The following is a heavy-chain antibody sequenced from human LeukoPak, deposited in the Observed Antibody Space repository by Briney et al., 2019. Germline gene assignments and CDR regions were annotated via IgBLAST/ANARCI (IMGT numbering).Heavy chain of an antibody. CDR3: AIDRSPYSSSLLDC. D-gene: IGHD6-13*01. CDR1: GFTFSSYS. CDR2: ISGSGDST. V-gene: IGHV3-23*01. Sequence: GGSLRLSCAASGFTFSSYSMSWVRQAPGKGLEWVSGISGSGDSTFYAASVNGRVTISRDNSKNTLYLQMNSLRGDDTAVYYCAIDRSPYSSSLLDCWGQGTLVTVSS. J-gene: IGHJ4*02.